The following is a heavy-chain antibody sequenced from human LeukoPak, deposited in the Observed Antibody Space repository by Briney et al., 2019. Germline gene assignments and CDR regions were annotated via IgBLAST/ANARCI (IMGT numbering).Heavy chain of an antibody. CDR1: GFTFNTYA. D-gene: IGHD1-26*01. CDR3: AALNGIVGAEYYFDY. CDR2: ISGSGAFT. J-gene: IGHJ4*02. V-gene: IGHV3-23*01. Sequence: GGSLRLSCAASGFTFNTYAMSWVRQAPGTGLEWVSTISGSGAFTKYADSVTGRFTISRDNSKNTLYLQLNSLRAEDTATYYCAALNGIVGAEYYFDYWGQGTLVTVSS.